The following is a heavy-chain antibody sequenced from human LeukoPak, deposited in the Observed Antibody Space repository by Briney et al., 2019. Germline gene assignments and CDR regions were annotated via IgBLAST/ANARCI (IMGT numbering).Heavy chain of an antibody. CDR3: ARADSSGWSESFDY. Sequence: ASVKVSCKASGYTFTGYYMHWVRQAPGQGPEWMGWINSNSGGTNYAQKFQGRVTMTRDTSISTAYMELSRLRSDDTAVYYCARADSSGWSESFDYWGQGTLVTVSS. D-gene: IGHD6-19*01. CDR1: GYTFTGYY. CDR2: INSNSGGT. V-gene: IGHV1-2*02. J-gene: IGHJ4*02.